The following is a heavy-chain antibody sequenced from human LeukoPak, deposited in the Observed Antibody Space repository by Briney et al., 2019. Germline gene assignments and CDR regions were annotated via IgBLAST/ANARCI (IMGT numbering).Heavy chain of an antibody. D-gene: IGHD3-16*01. CDR3: GRDRPLTGNPPPDYDY. CDR2: ISAYNGNT. V-gene: IGHV1-18*01. J-gene: IGHJ4*02. Sequence: ASVKVSCKASGYTFTSYGISWVRQAPGQGLEWMGWISAYNGNTNYAQKLQGRVTMTTDTSTSTAYMELRSLSSDDTAVYYCGRDRPLTGNPPPDYDYWGQGTLVTVSS. CDR1: GYTFTSYG.